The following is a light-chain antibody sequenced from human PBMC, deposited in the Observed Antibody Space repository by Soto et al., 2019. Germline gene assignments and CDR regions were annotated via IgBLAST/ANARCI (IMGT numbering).Light chain of an antibody. CDR3: QQRSNWQIT. CDR1: QSVSSR. CDR2: XXX. V-gene: IGKV3-11*01. Sequence: EIVMTQSPATLSVSPGERVTLSCRASQSVSSRLAWYHQKPGXXXRXXXYXXXTRATGIPTRFSGSRSGTDFTLTISSLEPEDFAVYYCQQRSNWQITFGQGTRLESK. J-gene: IGKJ5*01.